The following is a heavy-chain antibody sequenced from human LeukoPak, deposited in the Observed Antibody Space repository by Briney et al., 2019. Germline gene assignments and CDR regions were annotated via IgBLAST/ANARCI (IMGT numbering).Heavy chain of an antibody. CDR3: ARDLPSITIFGVVITPNYYYGMDV. D-gene: IGHD3-3*01. Sequence: GASVKVSCKASGYTFTSYGISWVRQAPGQGLEWMGWISAYNGNTNYAQKLQGRVTMTTDTSTSIAYMELRSLRSDDTAVYYCARDLPSITIFGVVITPNYYYGMDVWGQGTTVTVSS. J-gene: IGHJ6*02. CDR1: GYTFTSYG. CDR2: ISAYNGNT. V-gene: IGHV1-18*01.